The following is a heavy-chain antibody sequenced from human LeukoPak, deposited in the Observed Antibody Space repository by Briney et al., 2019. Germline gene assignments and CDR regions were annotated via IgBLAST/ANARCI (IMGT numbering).Heavy chain of an antibody. D-gene: IGHD6-13*01. CDR2: IYYSGST. CDR1: GGSISSYY. CDR3: ARVIAAAGNYYMDV. V-gene: IGHV4-59*01. J-gene: IGHJ6*03. Sequence: SETLSLTCTVSGGSISSYYWSWLRQPPGKGLEWVGYIYYSGSTNYNPSLKSRVTISVDTSKNQFSLKLSSVTAADTAVYYCARVIAAAGNYYMDVWGKGTTVTVSS.